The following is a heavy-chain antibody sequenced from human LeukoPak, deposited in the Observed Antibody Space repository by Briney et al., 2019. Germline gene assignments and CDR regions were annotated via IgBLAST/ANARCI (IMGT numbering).Heavy chain of an antibody. J-gene: IGHJ4*02. Sequence: GASVKVSCKASGYTFTSYGISWVRQAPGQGLEWMGWISAYNGNTNYAQKLQGRVTMTTDTSTSTAYMELRSLRSDDTAVYYCAREEDYYGSGSYYKWGYWGQGTLVIVSS. D-gene: IGHD3-10*01. V-gene: IGHV1-18*01. CDR3: AREEDYYGSGSYYKWGY. CDR1: GYTFTSYG. CDR2: ISAYNGNT.